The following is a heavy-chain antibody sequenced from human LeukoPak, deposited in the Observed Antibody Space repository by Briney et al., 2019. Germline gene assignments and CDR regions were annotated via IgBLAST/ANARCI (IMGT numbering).Heavy chain of an antibody. CDR3: AREGSDGYLFDY. CDR1: GDSVSSNSAT. CDR2: TYYRSKWYN. D-gene: IGHD3-22*01. V-gene: IGHV6-1*01. Sequence: SQTLSLTCAISGDSVSSNSATWDWIRQSPSRGLEWLGRTYYRSKWYNDYAVSVKSRVTINPDTSKNQFSLQLSSVTPEDTAVYYCAREGSDGYLFDYWGQGSLVIVSS. J-gene: IGHJ4*02.